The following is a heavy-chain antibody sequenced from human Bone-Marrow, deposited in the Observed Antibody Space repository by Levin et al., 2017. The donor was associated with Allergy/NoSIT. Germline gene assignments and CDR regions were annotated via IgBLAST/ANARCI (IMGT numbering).Heavy chain of an antibody. D-gene: IGHD1-26*01. CDR1: GYTFTNYG. Sequence: ASVKVSCKASGYTFTNYGIIWVRQAPGQGLEWMGWISAYNGNTDYAQSLQGRVTMTTDTSTSTAYMELRSLRSDDTAVYYCARDIQRIVGSYYFDSWGQGTLVTVSS. CDR3: ARDIQRIVGSYYFDS. J-gene: IGHJ4*02. CDR2: ISAYNGNT. V-gene: IGHV1-18*01.